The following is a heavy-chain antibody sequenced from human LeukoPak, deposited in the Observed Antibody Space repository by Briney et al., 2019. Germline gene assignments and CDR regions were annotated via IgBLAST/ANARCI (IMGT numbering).Heavy chain of an antibody. D-gene: IGHD6-13*01. CDR3: AARIAAAGQIDY. Sequence: SETLSLTCAVYGGSFSSCYWSWIRQPPGKGLEWIGEINHSGSTNLHPSLKSRVTISLDTSKNQFSLKLSSVTAADSAVYYCAARIAAAGQIDYWGQGTLVTVSS. J-gene: IGHJ4*02. CDR2: INHSGST. CDR1: GGSFSSCY. V-gene: IGHV4-34*01.